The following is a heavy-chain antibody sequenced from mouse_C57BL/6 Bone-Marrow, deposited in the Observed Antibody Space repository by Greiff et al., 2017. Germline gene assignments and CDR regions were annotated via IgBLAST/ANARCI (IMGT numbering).Heavy chain of an antibody. J-gene: IGHJ2*01. D-gene: IGHD1-1*02. CDR2: IRPNSGST. CDR1: GYTFTSYW. CDR3: ACGYSFDY. V-gene: IGHV1-64*01. Sequence: QVQLQQPGAELVKPGASVKLSCKASGYTFTSYWMHWVKQRPGQGLEWIGMIRPNSGSTNYHEKFKSRATLTVDKSSSTASMQLSSLTSEDSAVYYCACGYSFDYWGQGTTLTVSS.